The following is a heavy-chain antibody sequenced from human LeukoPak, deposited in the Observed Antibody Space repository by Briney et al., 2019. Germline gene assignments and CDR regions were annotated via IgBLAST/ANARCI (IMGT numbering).Heavy chain of an antibody. CDR1: GGSFSGYY. Sequence: PSETLSLTCAVYGGSFSGYYWSWIRQPPGKGLEWIGEINHSGSTNYNPSLKSRVTISVDTSKNQFSLKLSSVTAADTAVYYCARGGRGSPFDYWGQGTLVTVSS. V-gene: IGHV4-34*01. D-gene: IGHD3-10*01. CDR2: INHSGST. J-gene: IGHJ4*02. CDR3: ARGGRGSPFDY.